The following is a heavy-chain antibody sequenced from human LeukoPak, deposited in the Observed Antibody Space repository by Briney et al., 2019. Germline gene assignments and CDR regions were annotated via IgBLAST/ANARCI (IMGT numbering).Heavy chain of an antibody. Sequence: GGSLRLSCAASGFTFSSYAMSWVRQAPGKGLEWVSAISGSGTTTHYADSVKGRFTISRDNSKNTLDLQMNSLRAEDTAVYYCAKEHAWFGELSYFDYWGQGTLVTVSS. CDR3: AKEHAWFGELSYFDY. CDR2: ISGSGTTT. V-gene: IGHV3-23*01. J-gene: IGHJ4*02. CDR1: GFTFSSYA. D-gene: IGHD3-10*01.